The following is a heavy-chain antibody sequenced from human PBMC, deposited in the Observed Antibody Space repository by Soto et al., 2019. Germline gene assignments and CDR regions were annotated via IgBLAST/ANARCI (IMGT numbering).Heavy chain of an antibody. CDR1: GGPIGNVNDC. CDR3: ARGPSGDKVAS. J-gene: IGHJ4*02. V-gene: IGHV4-30-4*01. CDR2: IYSGGSI. D-gene: IGHD7-27*01. Sequence: QVQLQESGPGLVKPSQTLSLTCIVSGGPIGNVNDCWSWIRHRPDKGLEWIGHIYSGGSIYNNPSLTSRVTISVDTSKMQFSLQLSSVSAADTAVYYCARGPSGDKVASWGQGVLVTVSS.